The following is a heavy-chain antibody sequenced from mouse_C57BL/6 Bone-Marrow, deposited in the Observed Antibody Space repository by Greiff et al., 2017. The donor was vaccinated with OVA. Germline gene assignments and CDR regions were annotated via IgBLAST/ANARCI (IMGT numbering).Heavy chain of an antibody. D-gene: IGHD2-1*01. V-gene: IGHV1-19*01. CDR2: INPYNGGT. CDR1: GYTFTDYY. J-gene: IGHJ2*01. CDR3: ASGYGNGFDY. Sequence: EVKLVESGPVLVKPGASVKMSCKASGYTFTDYYMNWVKQSHGKSLEWIGVINPYNGGTSYNQKFKGKATLTVDQSSSTAYMALNSLTSEDSAVDYCASGYGNGFDYWGQGTTLTVSS.